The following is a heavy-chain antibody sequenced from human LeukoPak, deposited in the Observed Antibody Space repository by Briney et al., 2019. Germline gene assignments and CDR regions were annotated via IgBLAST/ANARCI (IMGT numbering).Heavy chain of an antibody. CDR3: ARDRIKSGSYYFDY. CDR2: ISGRSSTI. D-gene: IGHD1-26*01. V-gene: IGHV3-48*04. Sequence: GGSLRLSCAASAFTFSDYIMNWVRQAPGKGLEWVSYISGRSSTIYYADSVKGRFTISRDNAKNSMYLQMNSLRAEDTAVYYCARDRIKSGSYYFDYWGQGTLVTVSS. CDR1: AFTFSDYI. J-gene: IGHJ4*02.